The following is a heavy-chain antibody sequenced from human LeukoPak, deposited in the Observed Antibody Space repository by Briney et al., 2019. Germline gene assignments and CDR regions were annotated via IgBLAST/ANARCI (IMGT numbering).Heavy chain of an antibody. CDR2: IKQDGSEK. D-gene: IGHD5-18*01. CDR3: ARVGYGSLYDAFDI. Sequence: GGSLRLSCAASGFTFSSYWMSRVRQAPGKGLEWVANIKQDGSEKYYVDSVKGRFTISRDNAKNSLYLQMNSLRAEDTAVYYCARVGYGSLYDAFDIWGQGTMVTVSS. J-gene: IGHJ3*02. CDR1: GFTFSSYW. V-gene: IGHV3-7*01.